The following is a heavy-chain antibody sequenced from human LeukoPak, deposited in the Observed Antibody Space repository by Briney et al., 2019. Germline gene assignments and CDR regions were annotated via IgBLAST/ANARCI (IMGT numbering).Heavy chain of an antibody. D-gene: IGHD4-17*01. CDR1: GYSISSGYY. J-gene: IGHJ4*02. V-gene: IGHV4-61*01. CDR2: IYYSGST. Sequence: PSETLSLTCTVSGYSISSGYYWSWIRQPPGKGLEWIGYIYYSGSTKYNPSLRSRVTISVDTSKNQFSLKLSSVTAADTAVYYCARTHDYGDYPTTYFDYWGQGTLVTVSS. CDR3: ARTHDYGDYPTTYFDY.